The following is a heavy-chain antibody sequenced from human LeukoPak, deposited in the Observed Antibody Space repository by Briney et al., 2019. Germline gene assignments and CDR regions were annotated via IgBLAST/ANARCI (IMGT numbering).Heavy chain of an antibody. CDR3: ARYFDWLLRENYYYYYMDV. J-gene: IGHJ6*03. V-gene: IGHV3-21*01. D-gene: IGHD3-9*01. CDR1: GYTFSSYS. CDR2: ISSSSSYI. Sequence: GGSLRLSCAASGYTFSSYSMNWVRQAPGKGLEWVSSISSSSSYIYYADSVKGRFTISRDNAKNSLYLQMNSLRAEDTAVYYCARYFDWLLRENYYYYYMDVWGKGTTVTVSS.